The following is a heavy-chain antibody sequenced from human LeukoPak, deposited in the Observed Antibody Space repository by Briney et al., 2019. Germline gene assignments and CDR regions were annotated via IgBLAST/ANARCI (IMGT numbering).Heavy chain of an antibody. CDR2: IYYSGST. J-gene: IGHJ5*02. Sequence: PSETLSLTCTVSGGSISSGGYYWSWIRQHPGKGLEWIGCIYYSGSTYYNPSLKSRVTISVDTSKNQFSLKLSSVTAADTAVYYCARGPHYYDSSGYNGFDPWGQGTLVTVSS. V-gene: IGHV4-31*03. CDR1: GGSISSGGYY. D-gene: IGHD3-22*01. CDR3: ARGPHYYDSSGYNGFDP.